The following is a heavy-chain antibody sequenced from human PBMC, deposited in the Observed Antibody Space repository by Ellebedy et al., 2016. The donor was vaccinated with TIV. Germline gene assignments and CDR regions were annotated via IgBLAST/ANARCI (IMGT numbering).Heavy chain of an antibody. CDR1: GFTLSNHG. CDR3: AKEFGGLRSYEAYFDY. D-gene: IGHD3-10*01. Sequence: GESLKISXTASGFTLSNHGMNWVRQAPGKGLEWVAVTSADGKTNLYADSVQGRFTISRDNSKNTLDLQMNSLTTEDTTVYYCAKEFGGLRSYEAYFDYWGQGTLVTVSS. CDR2: TSADGKTN. V-gene: IGHV3-30*18. J-gene: IGHJ4*02.